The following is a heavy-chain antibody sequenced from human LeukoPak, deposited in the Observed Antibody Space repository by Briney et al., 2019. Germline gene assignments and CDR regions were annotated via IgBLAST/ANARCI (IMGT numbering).Heavy chain of an antibody. CDR2: IYYSGST. V-gene: IGHV4-59*12. CDR1: GGSITDYH. J-gene: IGHJ4*02. Sequence: SETLSLTCTVSGGSITDYHWIWIRQPAGKGLEWIGTIYYSGSTYYNPSLKSRVTISVDTSKNQFSLKVSSVTAADTAVYYCARDLAGHFGGFFFDYWGQGALVTVSS. D-gene: IGHD2-21*01. CDR3: ARDLAGHFGGFFFDY.